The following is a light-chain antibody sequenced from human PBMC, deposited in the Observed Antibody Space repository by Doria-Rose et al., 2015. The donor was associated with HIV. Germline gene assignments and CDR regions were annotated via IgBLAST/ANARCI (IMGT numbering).Light chain of an antibody. CDR3: QQYYSTPLT. Sequence: DFLAVSLGERATINCKSSQSVFYNSNNKNYLAWYQQKPGQPPKLLIYWASTRESGVPDRFSGSGFGTDFTLTISSLQAEDVALYYCQQYYSTPLTFGPGTKVDI. V-gene: IGKV4-1*01. CDR1: QSVFYNSNNKNY. J-gene: IGKJ3*01. CDR2: WAS.